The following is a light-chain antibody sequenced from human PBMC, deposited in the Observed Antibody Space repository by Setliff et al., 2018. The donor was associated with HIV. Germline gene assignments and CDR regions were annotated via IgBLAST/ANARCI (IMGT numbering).Light chain of an antibody. CDR1: SSDVGSYNS. V-gene: IGLV2-14*01. J-gene: IGLJ1*01. CDR3: SSYTSSGYV. Sequence: QPALTQPASVSGSPGQSITISCTGTSSDVGSYNSVSWFQQHPGKAPKLMIYEVSDRPSGVSNRFSGSNSGNTASLTISGLQAEDEADYYCSSYTSSGYVFGTGTKVTVL. CDR2: EVS.